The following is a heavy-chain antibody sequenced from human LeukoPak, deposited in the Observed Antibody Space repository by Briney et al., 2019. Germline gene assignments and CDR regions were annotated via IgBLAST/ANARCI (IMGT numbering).Heavy chain of an antibody. CDR3: AKVPGPYYDSSGYHMHY. D-gene: IGHD3-22*01. V-gene: IGHV3-33*06. CDR2: IWYDRSNE. J-gene: IGHJ4*02. Sequence: GGSLRLSCAASGFTFSSFGMHWARQAPGKGLEWVALIWYDRSNEFYADSVKGRFTISRDNSKNMLYLQMNSLRAEDSAVYYCAKVPGPYYDSSGYHMHYWGQGTLVTVSS. CDR1: GFTFSSFG.